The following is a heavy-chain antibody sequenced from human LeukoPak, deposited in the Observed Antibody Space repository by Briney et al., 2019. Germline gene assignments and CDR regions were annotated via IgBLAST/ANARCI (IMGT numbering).Heavy chain of an antibody. D-gene: IGHD6-13*01. CDR3: ARVLAWQQLGLDY. J-gene: IGHJ4*02. V-gene: IGHV3-74*01. CDR1: GFTFSSYW. Sequence: GGSLRLSYAASGFTFSSYWMNWVRQAPGTGLVWVSRINSDGSSTSYAGSVKGRFTIYRDNAKNTLYLQMNSLRAEDTAVYYCARVLAWQQLGLDYWGQGTLVTVSS. CDR2: INSDGSST.